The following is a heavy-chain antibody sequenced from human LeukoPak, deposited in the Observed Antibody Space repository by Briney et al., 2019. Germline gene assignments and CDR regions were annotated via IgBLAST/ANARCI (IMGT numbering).Heavy chain of an antibody. D-gene: IGHD3-22*01. Sequence: SETLSLTCTVSGGSISSSSYYWGWIRQPPGKGLEWIGSIYYSGSTYYNPFLKSRVTISVDTSKNQFSLKLSSVTAADTAVYYCARDSHYDSIQNWGQGTLVTVSS. CDR3: ARDSHYDSIQN. V-gene: IGHV4-39*07. CDR1: GGSISSSSYY. CDR2: IYYSGST. J-gene: IGHJ4*02.